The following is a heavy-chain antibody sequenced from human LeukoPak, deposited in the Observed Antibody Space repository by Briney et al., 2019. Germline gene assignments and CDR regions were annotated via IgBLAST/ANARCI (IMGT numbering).Heavy chain of an antibody. D-gene: IGHD3-10*01. Sequence: PSETLSLTCTVSGGSISSYYWSWIRQPPGKGLEWIGYIYYSGSTNYNPSLKSRVTISVDTSKNQFSLKLSSVTAADTAVYYCARGKYETYYVPGIASDIWGQGTMVTVSS. V-gene: IGHV4-59*01. CDR3: ARGKYETYYVPGIASDI. CDR1: GGSISSYY. CDR2: IYYSGST. J-gene: IGHJ3*02.